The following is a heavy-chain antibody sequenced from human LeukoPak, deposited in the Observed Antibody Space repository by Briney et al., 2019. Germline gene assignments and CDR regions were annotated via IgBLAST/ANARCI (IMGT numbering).Heavy chain of an antibody. D-gene: IGHD4-23*01. V-gene: IGHV4-34*01. J-gene: IGHJ4*02. CDR3: ARAETTVAYEGVY. Sequence: SETLSLTCAVCGGSFSGYYWSWIRQPPGKGLEWIGEINHSGSTNYNPSLKSRVTISVDTSKNQFSLKLSSVTAADTAVYYCARAETTVAYEGVYWGQGTLVTVS. CDR2: INHSGST. CDR1: GGSFSGYY.